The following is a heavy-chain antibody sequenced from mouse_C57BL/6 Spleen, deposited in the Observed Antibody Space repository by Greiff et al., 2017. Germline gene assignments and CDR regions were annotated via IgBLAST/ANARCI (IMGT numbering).Heavy chain of an antibody. J-gene: IGHJ4*01. Sequence: EVQLQQSGPVLVKPGASVKMSCKASGYSFTDYNMNWVKQRNGKSLEWIGVINPNYGTTSYNQKFKGKATLTVDQSSSTAYMQLNSLTSEDSAVYYCARSVDSSGYDAMDYWGQGTSVTVSS. CDR2: INPNYGTT. CDR1: GYSFTDYN. V-gene: IGHV1-39*01. D-gene: IGHD3-2*02. CDR3: ARSVDSSGYDAMDY.